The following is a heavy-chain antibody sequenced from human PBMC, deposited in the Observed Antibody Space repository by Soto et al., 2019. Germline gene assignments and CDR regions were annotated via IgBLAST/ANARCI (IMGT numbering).Heavy chain of an antibody. J-gene: IGHJ4*02. CDR3: AREIAPPYYYDSSGYFIDY. CDR1: GFTFSSYG. Sequence: GGSLRLSCAASGFTFSSYGMHWVRQAPGKGLEWVAVIWYDGSNKYYADSVKGRFTISRDNSKNTLYLQMNSLRAEDTAVYYCAREIAPPYYYDSSGYFIDYWGQGTLVTSPQ. V-gene: IGHV3-33*01. CDR2: IWYDGSNK. D-gene: IGHD3-22*01.